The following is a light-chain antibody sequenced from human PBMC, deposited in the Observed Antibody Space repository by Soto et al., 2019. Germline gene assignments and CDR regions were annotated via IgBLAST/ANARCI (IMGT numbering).Light chain of an antibody. CDR2: AAS. J-gene: IGKJ4*01. V-gene: IGKV1-27*01. Sequence: DIQMTQSPSSLYASVGDRVTITCRASQGISNYLAWYQQIPGKVPKFLISAASTLQSGVPSRFSGSGSGTDFTLTISSLQPEDVATYYCQKYTNVPAFGGGTKVEIK. CDR1: QGISNY. CDR3: QKYTNVPA.